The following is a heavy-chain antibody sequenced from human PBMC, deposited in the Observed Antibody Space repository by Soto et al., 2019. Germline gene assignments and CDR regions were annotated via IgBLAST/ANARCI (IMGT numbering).Heavy chain of an antibody. CDR3: AKAGWSYGYAGMDV. D-gene: IGHD5-18*01. CDR2: ISGSGGST. V-gene: IGHV3-23*01. Sequence: EVQLLESGGGLVQPGGSLRLSCAASGFTFSSYAMRWVRQAPGKGLEWVSAISGSGGSTYYADSVKGRFTISRDNSKNTLYLQMNIMRAEETAVYYCAKAGWSYGYAGMDVWGQGTTVTVSS. CDR1: GFTFSSYA. J-gene: IGHJ6*02.